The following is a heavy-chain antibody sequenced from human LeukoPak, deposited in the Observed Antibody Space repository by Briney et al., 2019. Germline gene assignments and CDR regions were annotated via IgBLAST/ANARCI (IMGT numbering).Heavy chain of an antibody. CDR3: ARLQRITMAGPDYWYFDL. CDR1: GDFISSYY. J-gene: IGHJ2*01. D-gene: IGHD3-10*01. V-gene: IGHV4-59*01. Sequence: SSETQSLTCTVSGDFISSYYGSWIRQPPEKGREWIGYIYYSGSTNYNPTLKSRVTISVDTSKTQFSLKMNSVTAADTAVYYCARLQRITMAGPDYWYFDLWGRGTLVTVSS. CDR2: IYYSGST.